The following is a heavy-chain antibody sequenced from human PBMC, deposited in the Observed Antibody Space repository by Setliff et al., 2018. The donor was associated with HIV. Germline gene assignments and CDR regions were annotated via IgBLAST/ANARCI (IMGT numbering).Heavy chain of an antibody. CDR2: ISSSGNFI. V-gene: IGHV3-21*01. CDR3: ARDPYWAEGFFDY. D-gene: IGHD2-15*01. CDR1: GFIFNAYT. J-gene: IGHJ4*02. Sequence: RLSCAASGFIFNAYTMVWVRQAPGKGLEWVSSISSSGNFIYYTDSVKGRFTSSRDNAKNSLFLQMDSLRGEDTAVYYCARDPYWAEGFFDYWGPGTVVTVSS.